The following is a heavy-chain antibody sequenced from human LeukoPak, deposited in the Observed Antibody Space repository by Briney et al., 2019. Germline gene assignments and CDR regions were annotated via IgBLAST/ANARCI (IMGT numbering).Heavy chain of an antibody. Sequence: GGSLRLSCAASGFTFSRFSMNWVRQAPGTGLEWVSYISSSGNTIYYADSVKGRFTISRDNSKNTLYLQMNSLRAEDTAVYYCARDSEDSSSWATFDYWGQGTLVTVSS. V-gene: IGHV3-48*01. CDR3: ARDSEDSSSWATFDY. CDR1: GFTFSRFS. D-gene: IGHD6-13*01. J-gene: IGHJ4*02. CDR2: ISSSGNTI.